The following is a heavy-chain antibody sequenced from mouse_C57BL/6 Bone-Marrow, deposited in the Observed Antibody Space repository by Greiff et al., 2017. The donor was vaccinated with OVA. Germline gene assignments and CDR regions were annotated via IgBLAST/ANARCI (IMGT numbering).Heavy chain of an antibody. D-gene: IGHD1-1*01. J-gene: IGHJ2*01. CDR2: IYPGNSDT. CDR3: TRSRYYYDGFDY. Sequence: EVQLQQSGTVLARPGASVKMSCKTSGYTFTSYWMHWVKQRPGKGLEWIGAIYPGNSDTSYNQKFKGKAKLTAVTSALTAYMELSSLTNEDSAVYYCTRSRYYYDGFDYWGQGTTLTVSS. CDR1: GYTFTSYW. V-gene: IGHV1-5*01.